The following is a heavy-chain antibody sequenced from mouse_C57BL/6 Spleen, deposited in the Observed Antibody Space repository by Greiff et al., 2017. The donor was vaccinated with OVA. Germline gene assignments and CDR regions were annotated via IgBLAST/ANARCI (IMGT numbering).Heavy chain of an antibody. CDR1: GYTFTSYW. Sequence: QVQLQQPGAELVMPGASVKLSCKASGYTFTSYWMHWVKQRPGQGLEWIGEIDPSDSYTNYNQKFKGKSTLTVDKSSSTAYMQLSSLTSEDSAVYYCARPRVYYGNVWYFDVWGTGTTVTVSS. CDR2: IDPSDSYT. CDR3: ARPRVYYGNVWYFDV. V-gene: IGHV1-69*01. D-gene: IGHD2-1*01. J-gene: IGHJ1*03.